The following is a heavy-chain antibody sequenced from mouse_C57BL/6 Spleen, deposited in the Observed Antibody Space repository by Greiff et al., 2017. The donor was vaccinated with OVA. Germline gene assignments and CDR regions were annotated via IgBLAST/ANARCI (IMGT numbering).Heavy chain of an antibody. CDR1: GFTFSDSY. V-gene: IGHV5-16*01. J-gene: IGHJ2*01. D-gene: IGHD1-1*01. Sequence: EVHLVESEGGLVQPGSSMTLSCTASGFTFSDSYMPWVRQVPEKGLEWVANINYDDGSTSYLHSLKSRFIIARDNAKNTLYLQMSRLKSEDTATYYGARVPYYTCDYWGQGTTLTVSS. CDR2: INYDDGST. CDR3: ARVPYYTCDY.